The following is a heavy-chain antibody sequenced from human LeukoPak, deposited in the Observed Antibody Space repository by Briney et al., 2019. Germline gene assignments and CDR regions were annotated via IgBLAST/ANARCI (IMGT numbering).Heavy chain of an antibody. CDR2: ISYSEST. J-gene: IGHJ4*02. Sequence: SETLSLTCTVSGGSISSYFWSWIRQPPGKGLEWIGYISYSESTNYNPSLKSRVTISLDTSKNQFSLKLSSVTAADTAVYYCAREEAWVIDNWGRGTLVTVSS. D-gene: IGHD4-23*01. CDR3: AREEAWVIDN. V-gene: IGHV4-59*01. CDR1: GGSISSYF.